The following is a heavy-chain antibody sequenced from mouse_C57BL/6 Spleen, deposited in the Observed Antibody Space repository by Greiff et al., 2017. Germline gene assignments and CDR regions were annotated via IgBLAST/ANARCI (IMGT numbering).Heavy chain of an antibody. D-gene: IGHD2-14*01. V-gene: IGHV1-62-3*01. CDR3: ARGTYYYAMDY. Sequence: QVQLQQPGAELVKPGASVKLSCKASGYTFTSYWMHWVKQRPGRGLEWIGRIDPNSGGTKYNEKFKSKATLTVDKPSSPAYMQLSSLTSEDSAVYYCARGTYYYAMDYWGQGTSVTVSS. CDR1: GYTFTSYW. J-gene: IGHJ4*01. CDR2: IDPNSGGT.